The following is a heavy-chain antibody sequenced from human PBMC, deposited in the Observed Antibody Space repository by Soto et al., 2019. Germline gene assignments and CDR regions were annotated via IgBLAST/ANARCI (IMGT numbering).Heavy chain of an antibody. Sequence: SCKASGYTFTSYGINWVRQAPGKGLEWVSSISSSSTYIYYADSVKGRFTISRDNAKNSLYLQMNSLRAGDTAVYYCASPRVTFGDEAFDVWGQGTMVTVS. D-gene: IGHD4-4*01. CDR2: ISSSSTYI. CDR3: ASPRVTFGDEAFDV. J-gene: IGHJ3*01. CDR1: GYTFTSYG. V-gene: IGHV3-21*01.